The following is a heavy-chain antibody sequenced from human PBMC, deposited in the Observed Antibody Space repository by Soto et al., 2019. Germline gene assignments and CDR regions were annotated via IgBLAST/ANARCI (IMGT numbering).Heavy chain of an antibody. J-gene: IGHJ3*02. D-gene: IGHD7-27*01. V-gene: IGHV3-15*01. CDR3: GTGDAFDS. CDR1: GFTFSSYS. CDR2: IKSKSAGGTI. Sequence: GGSLRLSCAASGFTFSSYSMNWVRQAPGKGLEWVGRIKSKSAGGTIDYAPPVKGRFIIARDDSENTLYLQMDSLRTEDTAVYYCGTGDAFDSWGQGTMVTVS.